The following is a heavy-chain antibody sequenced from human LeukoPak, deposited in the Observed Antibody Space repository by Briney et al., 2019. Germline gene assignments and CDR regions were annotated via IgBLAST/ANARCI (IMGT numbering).Heavy chain of an antibody. CDR3: ARDQGRTYYGSGSSPFDY. D-gene: IGHD3-10*01. V-gene: IGHV1-69*13. CDR1: GYTFTGYY. CDR2: IIPIFGTA. J-gene: IGHJ4*02. Sequence: SVKVSCKASGYTFTGYYMRWVRQAPGQGLEWMGGIIPIFGTANYAQKFQGRVTITADESTSTAYMELSSLRSEDTAVYYCARDQGRTYYGSGSSPFDYWGQGTLVTVSS.